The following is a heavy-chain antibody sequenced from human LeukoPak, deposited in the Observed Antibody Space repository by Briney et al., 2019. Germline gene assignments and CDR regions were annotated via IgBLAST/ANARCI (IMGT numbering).Heavy chain of an antibody. J-gene: IGHJ4*02. Sequence: ASVKVSCKASGGTXSSYAISWVRQAPGQGLEWMGRIIPILGIANYAQKFQGRVTITADKSTSTAYMELSSLRSEDTAVYYCARSTTVTTDYWGQGTLVTVSS. CDR2: IIPILGIA. D-gene: IGHD4-17*01. CDR1: GGTXSSYA. CDR3: ARSTTVTTDY. V-gene: IGHV1-69*04.